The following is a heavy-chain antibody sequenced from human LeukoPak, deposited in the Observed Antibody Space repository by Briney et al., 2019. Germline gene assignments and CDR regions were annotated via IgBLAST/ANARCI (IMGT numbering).Heavy chain of an antibody. D-gene: IGHD5-18*01. CDR3: ARDLKLSFDY. J-gene: IGHJ4*02. CDR2: INAGNGNT. CDR1: GFTFTNHA. V-gene: IGHV1-3*01. Sequence: GASVKVSRKASGFTFTNHALQWVCQAPGQGLEWMGWINAGNGNTKYSQQFQGRVTITRDTSATTTYIELSSLRSEDTAVYYCARDLKLSFDYWGQGTLVTVSS.